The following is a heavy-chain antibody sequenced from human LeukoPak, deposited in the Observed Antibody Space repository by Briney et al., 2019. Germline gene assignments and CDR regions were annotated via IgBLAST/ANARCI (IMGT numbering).Heavy chain of an antibody. V-gene: IGHV1-69*13. J-gene: IGHJ6*03. CDR1: GGTFSSYA. CDR2: IIPIFGTA. Sequence: ASVKVSCKASGGTFSSYAINWVRQAPGQGLEWMGGIIPIFGTANYAQKFQGRVTITADESTSTAYMELSSLRSEDTAVYYCARGGYCSGGSCYREWNYYYYYMDVWGKGTTVTISS. CDR3: ARGGYCSGGSCYREWNYYYYYMDV. D-gene: IGHD2-15*01.